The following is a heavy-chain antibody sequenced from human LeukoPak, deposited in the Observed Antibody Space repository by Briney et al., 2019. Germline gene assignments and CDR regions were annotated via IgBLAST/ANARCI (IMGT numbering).Heavy chain of an antibody. D-gene: IGHD6-19*01. Sequence: SETLSLTCAVYGGSFSGYYWSWIRQPPGEGLEWIGEINHSGSTNYNPSLKSRVTISVDTSKNQFSLKLSSVTAADTAVYYCASHPVAGTGSHLYYYYGMDVWGQGTTVTVSS. CDR2: INHSGST. V-gene: IGHV4-34*01. CDR1: GGSFSGYY. CDR3: ASHPVAGTGSHLYYYYGMDV. J-gene: IGHJ6*02.